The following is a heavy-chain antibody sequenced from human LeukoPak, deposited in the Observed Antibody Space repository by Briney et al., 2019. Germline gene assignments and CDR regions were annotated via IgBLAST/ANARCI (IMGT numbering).Heavy chain of an antibody. CDR3: ARDTTVTNYGMDV. CDR1: GFTFSSYW. CDR2: INSDGSST. D-gene: IGHD4-17*01. J-gene: IGHJ6*02. Sequence: GGSLRLSCAASGFTFSSYWIHWVRQAPGKGLVWVSRINSDGSSTSYADSVKGRFTISRDNAKNTLYLQMNSLRAEDTAVYYCARDTTVTNYGMDVWGQGTTVTVSS. V-gene: IGHV3-74*01.